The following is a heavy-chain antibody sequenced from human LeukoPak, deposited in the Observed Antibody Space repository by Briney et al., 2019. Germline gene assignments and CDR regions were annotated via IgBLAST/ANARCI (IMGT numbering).Heavy chain of an antibody. CDR1: GYSFNAYW. V-gene: IGHV5-51*01. Sequence: GESLKISCKASGYSFNAYWVAWVRQMPGKGLEWMGIIFPADSDTRYSPSFQGQVTISVDKSINTAYLQWSSLKASDTAMYYCASLTMVRGVITDFDYWGQGTLVTVSS. J-gene: IGHJ4*02. D-gene: IGHD3-10*01. CDR2: IFPADSDT. CDR3: ASLTMVRGVITDFDY.